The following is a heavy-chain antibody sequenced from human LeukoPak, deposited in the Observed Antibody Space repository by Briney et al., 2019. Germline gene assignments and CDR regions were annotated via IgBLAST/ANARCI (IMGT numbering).Heavy chain of an antibody. CDR3: ARGGSPFY. CDR2: IKTDGSTT. Sequence: GGSLRLSCVASGFNFSTSWMNWVRQAPGKGLVWVSRIKTDGSTTTYADFVKGRVTVSRDNAKNTLYLQMNSPRAEDTAVYYCARGGSPFYWGQGTLVTVSS. V-gene: IGHV3-74*01. D-gene: IGHD3-10*01. CDR1: GFNFSTSW. J-gene: IGHJ4*02.